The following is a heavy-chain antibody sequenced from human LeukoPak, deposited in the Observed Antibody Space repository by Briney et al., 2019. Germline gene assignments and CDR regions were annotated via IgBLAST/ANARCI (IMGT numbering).Heavy chain of an antibody. CDR1: GYSISSSSW. Sequence: SDTLSLTCAVSGYSISSSSWWGWIRQPPGKGLEWIAYIYHSGTTYYNPSLQSRVTMSVDTSKNQFSLKLSSVTAVDTAVYYWARKEIVYSYFDYWAREPWSPSPQ. CDR2: IYHSGTT. CDR3: ARKEIVYSYFDY. V-gene: IGHV4-28*01. J-gene: IGHJ4*02. D-gene: IGHD2-15*01.